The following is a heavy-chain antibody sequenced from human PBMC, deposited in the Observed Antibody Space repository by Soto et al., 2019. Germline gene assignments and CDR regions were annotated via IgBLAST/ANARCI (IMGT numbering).Heavy chain of an antibody. V-gene: IGHV3-23*01. Sequence: PVGSLRLSCAASRFTFNGYAMSWVRQAPGKGLEWVSVISASGDSTFYVDSVKGRFTISRDNSKNTLYLQMSSLRVEDTAVYYCAKESTPHVGYCFNGVCYNDYWGQGTLVTVS. CDR3: AKESTPHVGYCFNGVCYNDY. J-gene: IGHJ4*02. CDR2: ISASGDST. D-gene: IGHD2-8*01. CDR1: RFTFNGYA.